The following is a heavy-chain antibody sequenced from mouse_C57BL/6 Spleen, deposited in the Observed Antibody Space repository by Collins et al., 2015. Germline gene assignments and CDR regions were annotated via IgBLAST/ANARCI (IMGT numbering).Heavy chain of an antibody. CDR2: ISYSGST. J-gene: IGHJ3*01. Sequence: DVQLQESGPGLVKPSQSLSLTCTVTGYSITSDYAWNWIRQFPGNKLEWMGYISYSGSTSYNPSLKSRISITRDTSKNQFFLQLNSVTTEDTATYYCARNYGSPWFAYWGQGTLVTVSA. D-gene: IGHD1-1*01. CDR3: ARNYGSPWFAY. V-gene: IGHV3-2*02. CDR1: GYSITSDYA.